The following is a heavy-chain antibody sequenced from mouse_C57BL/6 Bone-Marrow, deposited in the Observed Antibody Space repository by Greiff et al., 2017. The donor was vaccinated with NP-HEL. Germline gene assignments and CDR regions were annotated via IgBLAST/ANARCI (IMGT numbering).Heavy chain of an antibody. Sequence: VQLHQPGAELVKPGASVKLSCKASGYTFTSYWMHWVKQRPGRGLEWIGRIDPHSGGTKYNEKFTSKATLTVDKPSSTAYMQISSLTSEDSAVYYGARGKAYYSNYFDYWGQGTTLTVSS. CDR3: ARGKAYYSNYFDY. D-gene: IGHD2-5*01. V-gene: IGHV1-72*01. CDR2: IDPHSGGT. CDR1: GYTFTSYW. J-gene: IGHJ2*01.